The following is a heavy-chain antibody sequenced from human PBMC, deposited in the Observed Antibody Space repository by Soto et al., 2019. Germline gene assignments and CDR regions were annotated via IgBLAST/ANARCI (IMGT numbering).Heavy chain of an antibody. CDR3: ARVTQAVAADY. CDR2: ISYDGSNR. CDR1: GLTLSNYA. D-gene: IGHD6-19*01. J-gene: IGHJ4*02. Sequence: QVRLVESGGGVVQPGRSLRLSCAASGLTLSNYAMHWVRQAPGKGLEWVAVISYDGSNRYYADSVKGRFTISRDNSKNTLYLQMNSLRAEATAVYYCARVTQAVAADYWGQGTLVTVSS. V-gene: IGHV3-30-3*01.